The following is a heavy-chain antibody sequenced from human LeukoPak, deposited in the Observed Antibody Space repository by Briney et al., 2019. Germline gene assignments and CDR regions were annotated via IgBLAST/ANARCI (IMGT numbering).Heavy chain of an antibody. V-gene: IGHV3-9*01. CDR2: ISWNSGSI. J-gene: IGHJ4*02. Sequence: PGRSLRLSCAASGFTFDDYAMHWVRQAPGKGLEWVSGISWNSGSIGYADSVKGRFTISRDNAKNPLYLQMNSLRAEDTALYYCAKAQQWLDTPIDYWGQGTLVTVSS. D-gene: IGHD6-19*01. CDR3: AKAQQWLDTPIDY. CDR1: GFTFDDYA.